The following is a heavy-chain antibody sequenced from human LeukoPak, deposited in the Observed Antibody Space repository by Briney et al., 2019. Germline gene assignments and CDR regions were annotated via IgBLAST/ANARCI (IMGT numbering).Heavy chain of an antibody. D-gene: IGHD3-22*01. Sequence: ASVKVSCKASGYTFTSYAMNWVRQAPGQGLEWMGWINTNTGNPTYAQGFIGRFVFSLDTSVSTAYLQISSLKAEDTAVYYCARDRSPPYTYDSSGYYRDAFDIWGQGTMVTVSS. CDR3: ARDRSPPYTYDSSGYYRDAFDI. V-gene: IGHV7-4-1*02. J-gene: IGHJ3*02. CDR1: GYTFTSYA. CDR2: INTNTGNP.